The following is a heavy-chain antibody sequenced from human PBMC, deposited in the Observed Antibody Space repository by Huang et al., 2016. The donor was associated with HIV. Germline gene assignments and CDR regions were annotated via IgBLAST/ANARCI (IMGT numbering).Heavy chain of an antibody. Sequence: VQLVESGGGVVQPGRSLRLSWAASGFSFSTYGLHGVRPAPGKGLEGVAVKSYDGSNKYYAHAVKGRFTISRDTSENKVYLQMNSLRHEDTAVYYCAKDGADEEWDIDYWGQGTLVTVSS. CDR1: GFSFSTYG. D-gene: IGHD1-26*01. J-gene: IGHJ4*02. V-gene: IGHV3-30*18. CDR3: AKDGADEEWDIDY. CDR2: KSYDGSNK.